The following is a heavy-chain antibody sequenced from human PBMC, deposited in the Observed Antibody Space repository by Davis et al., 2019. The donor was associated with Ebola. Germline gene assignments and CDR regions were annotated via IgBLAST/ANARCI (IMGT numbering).Heavy chain of an antibody. D-gene: IGHD2-15*01. CDR2: ISSSSYI. V-gene: IGHV3-21*01. J-gene: IGHJ6*02. CDR3: ASVVAATRYGMDV. CDR1: GFTFSSYS. Sequence: PGGSLRLSCAASGFTFSSYSMNWVRQAPGKGLEWVSSISSSSYIYYADSVKGRFTISRDNAKNSLYLQMNSLRAEDTAVYYCASVVAATRYGMDVWGQGTTVTVSS.